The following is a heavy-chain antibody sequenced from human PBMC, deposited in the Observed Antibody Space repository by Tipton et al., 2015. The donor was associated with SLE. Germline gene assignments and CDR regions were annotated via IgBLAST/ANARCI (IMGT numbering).Heavy chain of an antibody. CDR3: VRQSKVTVFAEIIIPDSVDY. V-gene: IGHV4-39*01. CDR1: GGSIGTSSYY. CDR2: FHSGGNT. D-gene: IGHD3-3*01. Sequence: TLSLTCSVSGGSIGTSSYYWGWIRQPPGKGLEWIGSFHSGGNTDYNSSLKSRVTISADTSKNQISVKLISVTAADTAIYYCVRQSKVTVFAEIIIPDSVDYWGQGTLVTVSS. J-gene: IGHJ4*02.